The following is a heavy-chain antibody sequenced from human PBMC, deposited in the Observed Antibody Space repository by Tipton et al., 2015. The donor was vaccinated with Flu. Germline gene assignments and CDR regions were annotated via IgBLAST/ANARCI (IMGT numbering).Heavy chain of an antibody. D-gene: IGHD3-22*01. CDR1: GGSISSYY. V-gene: IGHV4-4*07. CDR3: ARGHSYYYDGGAFDI. J-gene: IGHJ3*02. CDR2: IYYSGST. Sequence: TLSLTCTVSGGSISSYYWSWIRQPAGKGLEWIGRIYYSGSTYYNPSLKSRVTISVDTSKNQFSLKLSSVTAADTAVYYCARGHSYYYDGGAFDIWGQGTMVTVSS.